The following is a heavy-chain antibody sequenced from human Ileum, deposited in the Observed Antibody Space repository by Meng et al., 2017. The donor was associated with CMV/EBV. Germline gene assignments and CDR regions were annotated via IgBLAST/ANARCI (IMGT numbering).Heavy chain of an antibody. J-gene: IGHJ4*02. D-gene: IGHD3-10*01. CDR1: GDTLRGYH. V-gene: IGHV4-4*07. Sequence: QMPLHSSGPRLVNPSETLSHNCIVSGDTLRGYHWTWFLNPAGKGLEWIGRLRTSVITDHNPSLKSRVTLSIDTSKNQFSLKWNSVTAADTAVYYCGRADARGVPVDMWGQGTLVTVSS. CDR3: GRADARGVPVDM. CDR2: LRTSVIT.